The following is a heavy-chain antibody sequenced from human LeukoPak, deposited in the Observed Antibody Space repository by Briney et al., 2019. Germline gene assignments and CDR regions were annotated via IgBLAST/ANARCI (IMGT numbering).Heavy chain of an antibody. CDR2: MCGTAGCT. D-gene: IGHD3-22*01. V-gene: IGHV3-23*01. J-gene: IGHJ5*01. CDR3: AKDRPNFHENSGHYYRRDGDS. CDR1: GFTFYMYA. Sequence: VESLRLSCQASGFTFYMYAMSWVRQAPGKGLQWVASMCGTAGCTFYPDSVKGRFTISRDNSKNVLYLRMNSLTAEDTAIYYCAKDRPNFHENSGHYYRRDGDSWGQGTLVTVSS.